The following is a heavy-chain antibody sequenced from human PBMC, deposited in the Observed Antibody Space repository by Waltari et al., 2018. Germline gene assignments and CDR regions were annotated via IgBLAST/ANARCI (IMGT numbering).Heavy chain of an antibody. Sequence: EVQLVQSGAEVKKPGATVKISCKVSGYPFTAYYMNWVQQAPGKGLEWMGLVDPEDGETIYAEKFQGRVTITADTSTDTAYMELSSLRSEDTAVYYCATLHFSMVQGVHPLDYWGQGTLVTVSS. J-gene: IGHJ4*02. CDR3: ATLHFSMVQGVHPLDY. CDR1: GYPFTAYY. V-gene: IGHV1-69-2*01. D-gene: IGHD3-10*01. CDR2: VDPEDGET.